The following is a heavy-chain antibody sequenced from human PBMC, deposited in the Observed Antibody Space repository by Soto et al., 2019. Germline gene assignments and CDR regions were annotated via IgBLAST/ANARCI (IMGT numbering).Heavy chain of an antibody. CDR1: GFTVSSNY. CDR3: ASVSSSYCGGDYYSYCCYGMDV. Sequence: GGSLRLSCAASGFTVSSNYMSWVRQAPGKGLEWDSVIYSGGSTYYADSLKGRFTISRVNSKDTLYIQMNSRRAEDEAVYYCASVSSSYCGGDYYSYCCYGMDVWGQGTTVTVSS. D-gene: IGHD2-21*02. J-gene: IGHJ6*02. CDR2: IYSGGST. V-gene: IGHV3-66*01.